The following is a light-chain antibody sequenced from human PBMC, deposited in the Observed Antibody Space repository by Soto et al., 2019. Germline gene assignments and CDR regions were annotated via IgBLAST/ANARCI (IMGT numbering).Light chain of an antibody. V-gene: IGKV1-39*01. CDR1: QSIGTN. Sequence: DIQMAESPSSLSASIGDRVTLTCRASQSIGTNLNWYQQRPGKAPKLLIYAVSSLQSGRSSRFSGTASGTDLTLSINSLLREDFPPYHCQQPYSAPQLFGLGTK. CDR3: QQPYSAPQL. J-gene: IGKJ1*01. CDR2: AVS.